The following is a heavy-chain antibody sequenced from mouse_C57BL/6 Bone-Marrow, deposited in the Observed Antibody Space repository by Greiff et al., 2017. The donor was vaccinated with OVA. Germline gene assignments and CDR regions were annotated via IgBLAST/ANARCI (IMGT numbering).Heavy chain of an antibody. J-gene: IGHJ4*01. CDR1: GFTFSSYG. CDR2: ISSGGSYT. CDR3: ARQGGVYAMDY. Sequence: EVQRLQSGGDLVKPGGSLKLSCAASGFTFSSYGMSWVRQTPDQRLEWVATISSGGSYTYYPDSVKGRFTISRDNAKNTLYLQMSSLKSEDTAMYYCARQGGVYAMDYWGQGTSVTVSS. V-gene: IGHV5-6*01.